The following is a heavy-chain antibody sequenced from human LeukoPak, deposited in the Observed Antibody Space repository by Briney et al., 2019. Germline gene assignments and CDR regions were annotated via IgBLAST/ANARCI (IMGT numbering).Heavy chain of an antibody. Sequence: GGSLRLSCAASGFTFSSYGMHWVRQAPGKGLAWVAFIRYDGSNKYYADSVKGRFTISRDNSKNTLYLQMNSLRAEDTAVYYCAKDLNRYQLLYYFDYWGQGTLVTVSS. D-gene: IGHD2-2*01. CDR2: IRYDGSNK. CDR1: GFTFSSYG. CDR3: AKDLNRYQLLYYFDY. V-gene: IGHV3-30*02. J-gene: IGHJ4*02.